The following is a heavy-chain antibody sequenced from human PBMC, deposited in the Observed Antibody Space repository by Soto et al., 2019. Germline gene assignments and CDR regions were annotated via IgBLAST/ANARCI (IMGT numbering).Heavy chain of an antibody. Sequence: GGPVKGSRKGSGYTLTELSIHLVRQAPGKGLEWMGGFDPEDGETIYAQKFQGRVTMTEDTSTDTAYMELSSLRSEDTAVYYCARDRRGYSSSWDFDYWGQGTLVTVSS. J-gene: IGHJ4*02. D-gene: IGHD6-13*01. V-gene: IGHV1-24*01. CDR3: ARDRRGYSSSWDFDY. CDR1: GYTLTELS. CDR2: FDPEDGET.